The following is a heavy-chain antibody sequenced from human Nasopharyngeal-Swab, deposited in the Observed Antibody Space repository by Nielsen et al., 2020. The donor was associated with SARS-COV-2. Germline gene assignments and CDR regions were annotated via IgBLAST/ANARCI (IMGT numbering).Heavy chain of an antibody. D-gene: IGHD2-21*02. CDR3: ARGGDWGFDY. J-gene: IGHJ4*02. CDR2: IYYSGST. Sequence: SETLSPTCTVSGGSISSSSYYWGWIRQPPGKGLEWIGSIYYSGSTYYNPSLKSRVTISVDTSENQFSLKLSSVTAADTAVYYCARGGDWGFDYWGQGTLVTVSS. CDR1: GGSISSSSYY. V-gene: IGHV4-39*01.